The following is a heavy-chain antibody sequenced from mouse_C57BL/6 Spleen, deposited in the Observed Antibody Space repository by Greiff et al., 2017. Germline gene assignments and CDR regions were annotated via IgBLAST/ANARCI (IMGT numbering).Heavy chain of an antibody. CDR2: ISYSGST. V-gene: IGHV3-1*01. J-gene: IGHJ4*01. CDR3: ARDVGNYSYYAMDY. D-gene: IGHD2-1*01. CDR1: GYSITSCYD. Sequence: DVQLEESGPGLVKPSQSLSLSCTVSGYSITSCYDWPLIRHFPGNKLEWMGYISYSGSTNYNPSLKSRLYITHDTSKNHFFLKLNSVTTEDTATYYCARDVGNYSYYAMDYWGQGTSVTVSS.